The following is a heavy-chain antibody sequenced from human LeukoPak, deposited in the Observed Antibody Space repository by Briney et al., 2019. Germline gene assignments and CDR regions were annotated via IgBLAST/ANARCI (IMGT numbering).Heavy chain of an antibody. D-gene: IGHD3-16*01. CDR2: VSSSGST. CDR3: ARTLKDAYLNAFGY. J-gene: IGHJ4*02. V-gene: IGHV4-59*01. CDR1: GGSINSYY. Sequence: SGTLSLTCTVSGGSINSYYWNWLRQPPGKTLEWIGYVSSSGSTNYGPFFKSRLTISLDTSKNQFSLNLRSVTAADTAVYYCARTLKDAYLNAFGYWGQGTLVAVSS.